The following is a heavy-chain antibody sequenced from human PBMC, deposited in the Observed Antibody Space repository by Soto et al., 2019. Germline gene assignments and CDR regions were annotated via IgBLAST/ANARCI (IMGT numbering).Heavy chain of an antibody. D-gene: IGHD1-26*01. V-gene: IGHV1-69*01. CDR2: IIPLFGTA. Sequence: QVQLVQSGAEVKQPGSSVKVSCKTSGGTFSTYAIYWVRQAPGQGLEWMGAIIPLFGTADYAQKFQGRVTLTADESPSTAYKELSSLRSEDTGGYYWARPKSSQSSCYYHVDHWGQGTRVTVSS. J-gene: IGHJ4*02. CDR1: GGTFSTYA. CDR3: ARPKSSQSSCYYHVDH.